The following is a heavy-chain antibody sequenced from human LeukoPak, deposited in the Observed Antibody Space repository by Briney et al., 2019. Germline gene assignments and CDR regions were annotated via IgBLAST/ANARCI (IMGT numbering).Heavy chain of an antibody. CDR2: IYHSGST. CDR1: GGSISSSNW. J-gene: IGHJ4*02. Sequence: SETLSLTCAVSGGSISSSNWWSWVRQPPGKGLEWIGEIYHSGSTNYNPSLKSRVTISVDKSKNQFSLKLSSVTAADTAAYYCARDPYSSSWYKGTSYFDYWGQGTLVTVSS. D-gene: IGHD6-13*01. V-gene: IGHV4-4*02. CDR3: ARDPYSSSWYKGTSYFDY.